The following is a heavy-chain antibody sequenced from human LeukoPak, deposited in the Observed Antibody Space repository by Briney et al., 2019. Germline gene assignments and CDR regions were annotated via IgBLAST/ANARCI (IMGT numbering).Heavy chain of an antibody. CDR2: ISYDGSSE. Sequence: GGSLRLSCALSGFNFGNYGMLWVRPAPAKGLAWVALISYDGSSEYYAGSVKGRFTISRDNSKITVYLQMNSLKAEDTAVYYCAKELYNYGDYGAEGLDVGGQGTTVTVS. D-gene: IGHD4-17*01. J-gene: IGHJ6*02. CDR1: GFNFGNYG. V-gene: IGHV3-30*18. CDR3: AKELYNYGDYGAEGLDV.